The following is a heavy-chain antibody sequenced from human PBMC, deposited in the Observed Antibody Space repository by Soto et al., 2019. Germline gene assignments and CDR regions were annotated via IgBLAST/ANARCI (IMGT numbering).Heavy chain of an antibody. Sequence: QVQLQESGPRLVKPSGTLPLTCAVSGASISSTNWWTWVRQPPGKGLEWIGEIYHTGSTKYNPSPXSXAXIXXDKSNNLFSLNLSSVTAADTAVYYCATLPPRIVVVVLPIPTWGQGTLVTVSS. CDR3: ATLPPRIVVVVLPIPT. V-gene: IGHV4-4*02. J-gene: IGHJ4*02. CDR2: IYHTGST. D-gene: IGHD2-15*01. CDR1: GASISSTNW.